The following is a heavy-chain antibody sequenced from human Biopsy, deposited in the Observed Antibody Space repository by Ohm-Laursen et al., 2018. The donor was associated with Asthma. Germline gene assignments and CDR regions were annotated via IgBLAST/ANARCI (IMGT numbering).Heavy chain of an antibody. V-gene: IGHV2-70*01. CDR1: GFSLTTTGMS. CDR2: TDWDDDK. Sequence: TQTLTLTCTFSGFSLTTTGMSVSWLRQPPVKALEWLALTDWDDDKYYSASLKTRLTISKDSSKNQVVLTMTNVDPVDTATYFCARIPEVGTNSFDIWGQGTMVTVSS. CDR3: ARIPEVGTNSFDI. J-gene: IGHJ3*02. D-gene: IGHD1-14*01.